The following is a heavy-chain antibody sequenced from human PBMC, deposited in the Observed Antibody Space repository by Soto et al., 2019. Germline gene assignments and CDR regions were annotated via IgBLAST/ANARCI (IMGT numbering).Heavy chain of an antibody. V-gene: IGHV4-39*07. D-gene: IGHD6-13*01. CDR1: GGSISSSSYY. CDR2: IYYSGST. Sequence: SETLSLTCTVSGGSISSSSYYWGWIRQPPGKGLEWIGSIYYSGSTYYNPSLKSRVTISVDTSKNQFSLKLSSVTAADTAVYYCARIGSSSWSGVDYWGQGTLVTVSS. J-gene: IGHJ4*02. CDR3: ARIGSSSWSGVDY.